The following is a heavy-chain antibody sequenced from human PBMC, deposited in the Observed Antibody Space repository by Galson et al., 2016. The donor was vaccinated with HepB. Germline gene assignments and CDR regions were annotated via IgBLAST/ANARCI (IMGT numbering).Heavy chain of an antibody. CDR2: MYYSGNT. CDR1: GGYMSSSNFY. CDR3: ERRLPHDYGSGSYWGYYYGMDV. Sequence: LSLTCSVSGGYMSSSNFYWGWMRQPPGKGLELIWSMYYSGNTYYHPSLKSRVPISAETAKNPFSLKVSSVTAADTAVDYCERRLPHDYGSGSYWGYYYGMDVWGQGTTVTVSS. J-gene: IGHJ6*02. D-gene: IGHD3-10*01. V-gene: IGHV4-39*01.